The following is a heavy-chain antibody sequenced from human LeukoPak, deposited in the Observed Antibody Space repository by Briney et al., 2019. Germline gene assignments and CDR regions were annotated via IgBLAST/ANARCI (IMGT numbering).Heavy chain of an antibody. J-gene: IGHJ4*02. CDR3: ARDFRGDYYDSSGYYSSWDY. CDR2: ISSSSSTI. D-gene: IGHD3-22*01. CDR1: GFTFSSYS. Sequence: GRSLRLSCAASGFTFSSYSMNWVRQAPGKGLEWVSYISSSSSTIYYADSVKGRFTISRDNAKNSLYLQMNSLRAEDTAVYYCARDFRGDYYDSSGYYSSWDYWGQGTLVTVSS. V-gene: IGHV3-48*04.